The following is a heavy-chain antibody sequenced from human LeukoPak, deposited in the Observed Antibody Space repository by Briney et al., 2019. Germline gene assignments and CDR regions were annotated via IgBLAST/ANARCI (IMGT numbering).Heavy chain of an antibody. D-gene: IGHD5-18*01. Sequence: GSLRLSCAASGFTFSSYGMHWVRQAPGKGLEWVAVIWYDGSNKYYADSVQGRFTISRDNSKNTLYLQMNSLRAEDTAVYYCAKDSSGGYSCPDYWGQGALVTVSS. CDR1: GFTFSSYG. V-gene: IGHV3-33*06. J-gene: IGHJ4*02. CDR2: IWYDGSNK. CDR3: AKDSSGGYSCPDY.